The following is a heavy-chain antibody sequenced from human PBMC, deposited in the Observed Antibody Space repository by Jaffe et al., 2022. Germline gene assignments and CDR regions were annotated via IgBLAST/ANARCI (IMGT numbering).Heavy chain of an antibody. Sequence: EVQLVESGGGLVQPGGSLSLSCAASGLTVSSNYMSWVRQAPGKGLEWVSVLYSDDSTYYADSVKGRFTISRDNSKNTLYFQMNSLRPEDTAVYYCAILSGRYFKGDYWGQGTLVTVSS. D-gene: IGHD1-26*01. CDR3: AILSGRYFKGDY. CDR2: LYSDDST. CDR1: GLTVSSNY. J-gene: IGHJ4*02. V-gene: IGHV3-66*02.